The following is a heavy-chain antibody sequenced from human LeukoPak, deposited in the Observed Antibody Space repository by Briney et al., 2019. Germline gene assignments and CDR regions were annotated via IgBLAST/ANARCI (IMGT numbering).Heavy chain of an antibody. CDR3: AREANSGYDWEFDY. Sequence: SETLSLTCTVSGGSISSSSYYWGWIRQPPGKGLEWIGSIYYSGSTYYNPSLKSRVTISVDTSKNQFSLKLSSVTAADTAVYYCAREANSGYDWEFDYWGQGTLVTVSS. J-gene: IGHJ4*02. V-gene: IGHV4-39*02. CDR2: IYYSGST. CDR1: GGSISSSSYY. D-gene: IGHD5-12*01.